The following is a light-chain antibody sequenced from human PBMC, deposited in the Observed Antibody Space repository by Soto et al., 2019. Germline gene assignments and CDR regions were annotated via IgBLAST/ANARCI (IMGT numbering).Light chain of an antibody. CDR2: DAS. V-gene: IGKV1-9*01. Sequence: DIQLTQSPSFLSASVGDTVTITCRASQGISRSLAWYQQKPGKAPKLLIYDASTLQSGVPSRFSGSGSGTEFTLTINSLQPEDFASYYCQQLTSYPLTFGGGAKVEIK. J-gene: IGKJ4*01. CDR1: QGISRS. CDR3: QQLTSYPLT.